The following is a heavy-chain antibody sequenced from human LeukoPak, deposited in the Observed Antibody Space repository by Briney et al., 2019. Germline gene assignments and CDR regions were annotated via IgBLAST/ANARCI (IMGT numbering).Heavy chain of an antibody. CDR1: GGSISSYY. D-gene: IGHD6-19*01. Sequence: SETLSLTCTVSGGSISSYYWSRIRQPPGKGLEWIGYIYYSGSTNYNPSLKSRVTISVDTSKNQFSLKLSSVTAADTAVYYCARVGIKQFIDYWGQGTLVTVSS. V-gene: IGHV4-59*01. CDR2: IYYSGST. J-gene: IGHJ4*02. CDR3: ARVGIKQFIDY.